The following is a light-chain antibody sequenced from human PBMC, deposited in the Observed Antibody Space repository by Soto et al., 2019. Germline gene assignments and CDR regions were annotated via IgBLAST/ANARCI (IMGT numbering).Light chain of an antibody. Sequence: DIQLTQSPASLSASVGDRVTITCRASQGISSYLAWYQQKPGKAPKLLIYLASTLQSGVPSRFSGSGSRTDFSLTISSLQPEDVAVYYCQDGSSPVTFGPGTKVDIK. CDR2: LAS. J-gene: IGKJ3*01. CDR1: QGISSY. V-gene: IGKV1-9*01. CDR3: QDGSSPVT.